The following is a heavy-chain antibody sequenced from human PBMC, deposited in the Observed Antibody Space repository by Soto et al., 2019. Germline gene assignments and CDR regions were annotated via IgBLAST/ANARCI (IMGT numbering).Heavy chain of an antibody. D-gene: IGHD6-6*01. V-gene: IGHV3-43*02. CDR3: AKDYNIAARQWDYYYYYGMDV. CDR1: GFTFDDYA. Sequence: GESLKISCAASGFTFDDYAMHWVRQAPGKGLEWVSLISGDGGSTYYADSVKGRFTISRDNSKNSLYLQMNSLRTEDTALYYCAKDYNIAARQWDYYYYYGMDVWGQGTTVTVSS. CDR2: ISGDGGST. J-gene: IGHJ6*02.